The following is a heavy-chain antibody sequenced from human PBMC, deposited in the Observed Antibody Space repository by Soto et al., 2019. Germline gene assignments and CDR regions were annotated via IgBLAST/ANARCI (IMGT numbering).Heavy chain of an antibody. J-gene: IGHJ4*02. CDR2: IYYSGIT. D-gene: IGHD6-13*01. V-gene: IGHV4-39*01. CDR1: GGSISSSSYY. CDR3: ARLRGERIAAVDY. Sequence: ETLSRTCTVSGGSISSSSYYWGWIRQPPGKGLEWIGSIYYSGITYYNPSLKSRVTISVDTSKNQFSLKLSSVTAADTAVYYCARLRGERIAAVDYWGQGTMVTSPQ.